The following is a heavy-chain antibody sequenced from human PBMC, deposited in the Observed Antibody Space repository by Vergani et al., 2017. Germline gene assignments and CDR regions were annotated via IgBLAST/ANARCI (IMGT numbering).Heavy chain of an antibody. CDR3: ARLASVRGVITQNWFDP. CDR1: GYSISSGYY. Sequence: QVQLQESGPGLVKPSETLSLTCAVSGYSISSGYYWGWIRQPPGKGLEWIGSIYHSGSTYYNPSLKSRVTISVDTSKNQFFLKLSSVTAADTAVYYCARLASVRGVITQNWFDPWGQGTLVTVSS. V-gene: IGHV4-38-2*01. D-gene: IGHD3-10*01. CDR2: IYHSGST. J-gene: IGHJ5*02.